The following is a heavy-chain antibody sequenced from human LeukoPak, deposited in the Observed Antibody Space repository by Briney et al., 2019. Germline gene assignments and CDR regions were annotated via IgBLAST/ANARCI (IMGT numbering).Heavy chain of an antibody. CDR2: INPNSGGT. Sequence: ASVKVSCKASGYTFTGYYMHWVRQAPGQGLEWMGWINPNSGGTNYAQKFQGRVTMTRATSISTAYMELSRLRSDDTAVYYCARDLFLATAISGTDYWGQGTLVTVSS. J-gene: IGHJ4*02. CDR1: GYTFTGYY. CDR3: ARDLFLATAISGTDY. V-gene: IGHV1-2*02. D-gene: IGHD1-14*01.